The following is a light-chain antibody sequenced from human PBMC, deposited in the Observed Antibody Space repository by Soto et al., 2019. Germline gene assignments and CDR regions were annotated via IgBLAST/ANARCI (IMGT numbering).Light chain of an antibody. CDR1: QSVSSI. CDR2: GAS. Sequence: EIVMTQTPATLSVSPGERATLSCRASQSVSSILAWYQQKPGQAPRLLIYGASTRATGIPARFSGSGSGTEFTLTISSLQSEDFAVYYCLQYNNWPQTFGQGTKVEIK. J-gene: IGKJ1*01. CDR3: LQYNNWPQT. V-gene: IGKV3-15*01.